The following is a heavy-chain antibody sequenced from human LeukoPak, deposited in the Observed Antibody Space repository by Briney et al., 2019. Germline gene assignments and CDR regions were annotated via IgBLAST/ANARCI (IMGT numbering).Heavy chain of an antibody. CDR1: GYSFSSFW. CDR2: IFPGDSDT. J-gene: IGHJ5*02. D-gene: IGHD2-21*02. CDR3: ARLTSFADLLTATRRSWFDP. V-gene: IGHV5-51*01. Sequence: GESLKISCQGSGYSFSSFWIAWVRQMPGKGLEWMGIIFPGDSDTRYRPSLRGQVTISVDKSIDTAFLQWSSLKASDSAIYYCARLTSFADLLTATRRSWFDPWGQGTLVTVSS.